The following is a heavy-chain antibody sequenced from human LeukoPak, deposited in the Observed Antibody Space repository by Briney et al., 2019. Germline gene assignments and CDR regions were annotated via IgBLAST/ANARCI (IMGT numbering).Heavy chain of an antibody. CDR2: INAGNGNT. CDR3: ATLGPLNSWLAVDAFDI. D-gene: IGHD6-19*01. V-gene: IGHV1-3*01. CDR1: GYTFTSYA. J-gene: IGHJ3*02. Sequence: ASVKVSCKASGYTFTSYAMHWVRQAPGQRLEWMGWINAGNGNTKYSQKFQGRVTITRDTSASTAYMELSSLRSEDTAVYYCATLGPLNSWLAVDAFDIWGQGTMVTVSS.